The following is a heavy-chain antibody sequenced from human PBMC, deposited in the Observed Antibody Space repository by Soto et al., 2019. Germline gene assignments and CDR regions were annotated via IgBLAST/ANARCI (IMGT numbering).Heavy chain of an antibody. V-gene: IGHV4-39*01. J-gene: IGHJ6*04. D-gene: IGHD3-3*01. CDR3: AIRVFGVVITAGMDV. CDR1: GASISSSSYY. CDR2: IYYSGRT. Sequence: ETLALTCTVWGASISSSSYYWGWIRQAPGKGLEWIGSIYYSGRTYSNPSLKSRVTISVDTSKNQFSLKLSSVTAADTAVYYYAIRVFGVVITAGMDVWGKGTTVPVPS.